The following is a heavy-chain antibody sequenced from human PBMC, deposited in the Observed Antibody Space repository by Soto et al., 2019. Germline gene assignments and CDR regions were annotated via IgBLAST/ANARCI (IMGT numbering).Heavy chain of an antibody. CDR3: TTDSYITIVIVRFDY. Sequence: PGGSLRLSCVASGFTFSNFAMYWVRRAPGNGLEWVALISYDGDNQYYADSLKGRFAISRDDSKNMVYLQMNSLKTEDTAIYYCTTDSYITIVIVRFDYWGHGTRVTSPQ. CDR1: GFTFSNFA. J-gene: IGHJ4*01. V-gene: IGHV3-30*03. D-gene: IGHD3-22*01. CDR2: ISYDGDNQ.